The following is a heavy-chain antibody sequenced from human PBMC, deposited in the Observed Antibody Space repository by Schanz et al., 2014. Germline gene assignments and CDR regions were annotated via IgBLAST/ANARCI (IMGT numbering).Heavy chain of an antibody. V-gene: IGHV3-66*01. CDR1: GFSVGNKY. Sequence: EVQLVESGGGLVQPGGSLRLSCAASGFSVGNKYMNWVRQAPGKGLEWVSFISGDHRNTFYADSVKGRFTISRDNSKNTLYLQLGSLSAEDTAVYFCARDNRYYLFDYWGQGALVTVSS. CDR3: ARDNRYYLFDY. J-gene: IGHJ4*02. D-gene: IGHD3-16*02. CDR2: ISGDHRNT.